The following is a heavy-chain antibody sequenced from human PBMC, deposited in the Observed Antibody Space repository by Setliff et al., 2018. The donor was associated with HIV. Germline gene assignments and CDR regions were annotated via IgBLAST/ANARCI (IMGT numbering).Heavy chain of an antibody. CDR2: IYTSGST. D-gene: IGHD3-22*01. V-gene: IGHV4-59*08. CDR3: ARQVPIPGVAVTPIDF. Sequence: ASETLSLTCTVSGGSIGNFYCSWIRQYPGKGLEWLGYIYTSGSTNYNPSLKSRVTISVDTSKNQFSLKLTSVTAADTAVYYCARQVPIPGVAVTPIDFWGQGTLVTVSS. J-gene: IGHJ4*02. CDR1: GGSIGNFY.